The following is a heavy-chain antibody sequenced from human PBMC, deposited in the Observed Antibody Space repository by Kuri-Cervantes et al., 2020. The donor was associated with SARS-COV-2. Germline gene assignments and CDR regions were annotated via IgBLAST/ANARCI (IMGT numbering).Heavy chain of an antibody. V-gene: IGHV3-20*04. CDR2: INWNGGSI. Sequence: LSLTCAASGFTFDDYGMSWVRQAPGKGLEWVSGINWNGGSIGYADSVKGRFTISRDNAKNSLYPQMNSLRAEDMALYYCAKADDFWSGVFDYWGQGTLVTVSS. CDR3: AKADDFWSGVFDY. J-gene: IGHJ4*02. D-gene: IGHD3-3*01. CDR1: GFTFDDYG.